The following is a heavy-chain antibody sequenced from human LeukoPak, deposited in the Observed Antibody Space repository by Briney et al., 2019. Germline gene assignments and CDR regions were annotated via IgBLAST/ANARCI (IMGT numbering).Heavy chain of an antibody. CDR1: GFTFSSYV. CDR3: ARWGIDCSSTSCYSPYPLFYY. D-gene: IGHD2-2*01. Sequence: GRSLRLSCAASGFTFSSYVMHWVRQAPGKGLEWVAVISFDGRNKYYADSVKGRFTISRDNPKNTLYLQMNSLRAEDTAVYYCARWGIDCSSTSCYSPYPLFYYCGEGNLVTLSS. V-gene: IGHV3-30*04. CDR2: ISFDGRNK. J-gene: IGHJ4*02.